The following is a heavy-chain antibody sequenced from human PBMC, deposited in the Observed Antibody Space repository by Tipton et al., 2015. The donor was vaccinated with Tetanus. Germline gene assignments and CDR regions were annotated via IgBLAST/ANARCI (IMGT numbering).Heavy chain of an antibody. CDR1: GGSISSGGYS. D-gene: IGHD6-6*01. J-gene: IGHJ5*02. V-gene: IGHV4-31*03. CDR2: IYYSGDT. CDR3: ARDQGGGRVVRLNWFDP. Sequence: TLSLTCSVSGGSISSGGYSWNWIRQHPGKGPEWIGYIYYSGDTFYNPSLKSRVTMSVDTSKNQFSLNLRSVTAADTAVYYCARDQGGGRVVRLNWFDPWGQGTLVTVSS.